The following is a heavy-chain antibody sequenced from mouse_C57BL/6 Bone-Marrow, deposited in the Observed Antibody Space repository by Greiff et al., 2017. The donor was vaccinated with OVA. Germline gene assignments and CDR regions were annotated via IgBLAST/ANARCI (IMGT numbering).Heavy chain of an antibody. D-gene: IGHD2-2*01. J-gene: IGHJ2*01. Sequence: VQLQQSGPELVKPGASVKISCKASGYAFSSSWMNWVKQRPGKGLEWIGRIYPGDGDTNYNGKFKGKATLTADKSSSTAYMQLSSLTSEDSAVYFCARGGYLPFDYWGQGTTLTVSS. CDR2: IYPGDGDT. CDR1: GYAFSSSW. V-gene: IGHV1-82*01. CDR3: ARGGYLPFDY.